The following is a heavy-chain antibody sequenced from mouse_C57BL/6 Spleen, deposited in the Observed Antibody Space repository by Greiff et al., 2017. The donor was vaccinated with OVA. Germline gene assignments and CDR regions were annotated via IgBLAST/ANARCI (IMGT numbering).Heavy chain of an antibody. CDR2: IYPGSGNT. CDR1: GYSFTSYY. CDR3: AREGYYGNPWFAY. J-gene: IGHJ3*01. Sequence: QVQLKQSGPELVKPGASVKISCKASGYSFTSYYIHWVKQRPGQGLEWIGWIYPGSGNTKYNEKFKGKATLTADTSSSTAYMQLSSLTSEDSAVYYCAREGYYGNPWFAYWGQGTLVTVSA. V-gene: IGHV1-66*01. D-gene: IGHD2-1*01.